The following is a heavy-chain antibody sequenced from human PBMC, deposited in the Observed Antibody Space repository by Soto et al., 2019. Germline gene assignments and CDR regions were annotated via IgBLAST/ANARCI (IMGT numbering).Heavy chain of an antibody. J-gene: IGHJ4*02. CDR1: GGTFSSYT. CDR3: ARRAVRAYRGYDGDFDY. V-gene: IGHV1-69*02. Sequence: QVQLVQSGAEVKKPGSSVKVSCKASGGTFSSYTISWVRQAPGQGLEWMGRIIPILGIANYAQKFQGRVTITADKSTSTAYMETGSLRSEDKAVYYGARRAVRAYRGYDGDFDYWGQGNLITVSS. D-gene: IGHD5-12*01. CDR2: IIPILGIA.